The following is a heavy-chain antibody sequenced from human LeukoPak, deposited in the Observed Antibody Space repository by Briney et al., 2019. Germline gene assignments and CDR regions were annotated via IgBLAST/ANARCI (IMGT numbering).Heavy chain of an antibody. CDR1: GGTFTSYG. J-gene: IGHJ6*03. V-gene: IGHV1-18*01. D-gene: IGHD3-10*01. Sequence: ASVKVSCKASGGTFTSYGISWVRQAPGQGLEWMGWISAYNGNTNYAQKFQGRVTMTRNTSISTAYMELSSLRSEDTAVYYCARGSPMVSDYYYYMDVWGKGTTVTVSS. CDR3: ARGSPMVSDYYYYMDV. CDR2: ISAYNGNT.